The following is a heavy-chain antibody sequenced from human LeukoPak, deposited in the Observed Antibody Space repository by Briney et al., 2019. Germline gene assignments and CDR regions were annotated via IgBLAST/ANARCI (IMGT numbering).Heavy chain of an antibody. CDR1: GGTFSSYA. CDR2: IIPIFGTA. J-gene: IGHJ4*02. CDR3: ARVSSVSGDYSRGNDY. V-gene: IGHV1-69*05. D-gene: IGHD4-17*01. Sequence: GASVKVSCKASGGTFSSYAISWVRQAPGQGLEWMGRIIPIFGTANYAQKFQGRVTITTDESTSTAYMELSSLRSADTAVYYCARVSSVSGDYSRGNDYWGQGTLVTVSS.